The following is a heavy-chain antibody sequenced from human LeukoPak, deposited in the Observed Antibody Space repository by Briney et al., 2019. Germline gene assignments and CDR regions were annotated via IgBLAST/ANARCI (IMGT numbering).Heavy chain of an antibody. J-gene: IGHJ3*02. CDR1: GFTFSSYA. Sequence: GGSLRLSCAASGFTFSSYAMSWVRQAPGKGLEWVSSISGSGGSTYYADSVKGRFTISRDNSKNTLYLQMNSLTAEDTAVYYCARDGSIVLRAFDIWGQGTMVTVSS. V-gene: IGHV3-23*01. CDR2: ISGSGGST. CDR3: ARDGSIVLRAFDI. D-gene: IGHD2-8*01.